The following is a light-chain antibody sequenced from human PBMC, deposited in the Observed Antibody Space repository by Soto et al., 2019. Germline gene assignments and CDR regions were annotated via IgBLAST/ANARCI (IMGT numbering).Light chain of an antibody. Sequence: QSALTQPASVSGSPGQSITISCTGTSSDVGGYNYVSWYQQHPGKAPKLMIYDVINRPSGVSDRFSGAKSGNTASLTISGLQAEDGADYYCSSYTSSSPPVFGGGTKLTVL. J-gene: IGLJ2*01. CDR2: DVI. V-gene: IGLV2-14*01. CDR3: SSYTSSSPPV. CDR1: SSDVGGYNY.